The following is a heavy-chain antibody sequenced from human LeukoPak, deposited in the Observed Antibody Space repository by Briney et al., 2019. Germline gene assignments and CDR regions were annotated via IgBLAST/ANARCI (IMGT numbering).Heavy chain of an antibody. CDR3: ARDPRPYWNPLRGVYFDY. V-gene: IGHV3-30-3*01. CDR1: GFTFSSYA. CDR2: ISYDGSNK. J-gene: IGHJ4*02. D-gene: IGHD1-1*01. Sequence: GRSLRLSCAVSGFTFSSYAMHWVRQAPGKGLEWVAVISYDGSNKYYADSVKGRFTISRDNSKNTLYLQMNSLRAEDTAVYYCARDPRPYWNPLRGVYFDYWGQGTLVTVSS.